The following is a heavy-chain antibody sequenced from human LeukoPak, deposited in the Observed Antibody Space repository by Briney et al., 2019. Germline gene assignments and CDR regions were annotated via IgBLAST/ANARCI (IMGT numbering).Heavy chain of an antibody. CDR1: GGSFSGYY. Sequence: SETLSLTCAVYGGSFSGYYWSWIRQPPGKGLEWTGEINHSGSTNYNPPLKSRVTISVDTSKNQFSLKLSSVTAADTAVYYCARDGGAALAAAYNYWGQGTLVTVSS. V-gene: IGHV4-34*01. D-gene: IGHD6-13*01. CDR3: ARDGGAALAAAYNY. J-gene: IGHJ4*02. CDR2: INHSGST.